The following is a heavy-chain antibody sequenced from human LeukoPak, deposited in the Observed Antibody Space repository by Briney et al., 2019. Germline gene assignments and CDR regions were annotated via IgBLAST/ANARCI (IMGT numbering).Heavy chain of an antibody. CDR1: GLTVSSNY. CDR2: IYSGGST. D-gene: IGHD2-15*01. V-gene: IGHV3-53*01. Sequence: GGSLRPSCAASGLTVSSNYMSRVRKAPGKGLEWVSVIYSGGSTHYADSVKGRFTISRDNSKNTLYLQMNSLRAEDTAVYYCARVHPTCSGGSCYFDYWGQGTLVTVSS. CDR3: ARVHPTCSGGSCYFDY. J-gene: IGHJ4*02.